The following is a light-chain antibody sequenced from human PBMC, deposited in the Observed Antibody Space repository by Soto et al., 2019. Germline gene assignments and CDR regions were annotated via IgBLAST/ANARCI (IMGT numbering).Light chain of an antibody. CDR2: GNS. J-gene: IGLJ2*01. Sequence: QSVLTQPPSVSGAPGQRVTISCTGSSSNIGAGYDVHWYQQLPGTAPKLLIYGNSNRPSVVPDRFSGSKSGSSASLAITGLQAEDEADYYFQSYNSSLNPYLVFGGGTKLTVL. CDR1: SSNIGAGYD. V-gene: IGLV1-40*01. CDR3: QSYNSSLNPYLV.